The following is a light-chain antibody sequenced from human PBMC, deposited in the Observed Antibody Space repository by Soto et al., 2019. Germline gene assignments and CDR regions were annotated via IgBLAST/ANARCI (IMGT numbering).Light chain of an antibody. CDR2: DVS. Sequence: QSALTQPRSVSRSLGQSVTISCTGTSSDVGTYNYVSWYQQHPGKAPKVMIYDVSERPSGVPDRFSGSKSGNTASLTISGLQAEDEADYYCCSYAGSPRDVLGTGTKLTVL. CDR3: CSYAGSPRDV. CDR1: SSDVGTYNY. V-gene: IGLV2-11*01. J-gene: IGLJ1*01.